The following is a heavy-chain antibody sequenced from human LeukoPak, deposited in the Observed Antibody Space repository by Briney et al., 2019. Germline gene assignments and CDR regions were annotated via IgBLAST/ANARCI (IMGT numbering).Heavy chain of an antibody. J-gene: IGHJ4*02. D-gene: IGHD2-15*01. Sequence: ASVKVSCKASGYTFTGYYMHWVRQAPGQGLEWMGWINPNSGGTNYAQKFQGKVTMTRDTSISTAYMELSRLRSDDTAVYYCARERTLTSCYDYWGQGTLVTVSS. CDR3: ARERTLTSCYDY. CDR2: INPNSGGT. V-gene: IGHV1-2*02. CDR1: GYTFTGYY.